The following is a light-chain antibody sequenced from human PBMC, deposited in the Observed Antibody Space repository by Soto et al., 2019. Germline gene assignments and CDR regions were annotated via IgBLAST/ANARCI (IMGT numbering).Light chain of an antibody. V-gene: IGKV1-39*01. CDR3: QQSYSTPYT. CDR1: QSIARF. CDR2: ASS. J-gene: IGKJ2*01. Sequence: DIQMTQSPSSLFASVGDRVTISCRASQSIARFLNWYQQKPGKATNLLIYASSTLQSGVPSSFSGSGSGTDFTLTINSLQPDAFATYFCQQSYSTPYTFGQGTKLDIK.